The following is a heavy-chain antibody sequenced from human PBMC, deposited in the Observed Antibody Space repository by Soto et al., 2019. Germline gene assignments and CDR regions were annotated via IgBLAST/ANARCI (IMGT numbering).Heavy chain of an antibody. CDR2: ISGSSTYI. V-gene: IGHV3-21*01. CDR3: ARDMGSAGGDSFDY. CDR1: VFTFRTYT. J-gene: IGHJ4*02. D-gene: IGHD2-21*02. Sequence: GGSLTLSCISSVFTFRTYTMNWVRQAPGKGLEWVSGISGSSTYIFYADSVKGRFTISRDNAKNSLYLQMNSLRAEDTAVYYCARDMGSAGGDSFDYWGQGTLVNVSS.